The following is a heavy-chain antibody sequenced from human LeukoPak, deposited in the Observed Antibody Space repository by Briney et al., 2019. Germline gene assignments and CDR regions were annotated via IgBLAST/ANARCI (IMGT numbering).Heavy chain of an antibody. J-gene: IGHJ3*02. CDR3: VGGGGAFDI. D-gene: IGHD3-16*01. CDR1: GDSVSSNSAA. CDR2: TYYRSKWYD. Sequence: KSSQTLSLTCAISGDSVSSNSAAWNWIRQSPSRGLEWLGRTYYRSKWYDGYAESVKSRITINPDTSKNQFSLQLNSVTSEDTAVYYCVGGGGAFDIWGQGTKVTVSS. V-gene: IGHV6-1*01.